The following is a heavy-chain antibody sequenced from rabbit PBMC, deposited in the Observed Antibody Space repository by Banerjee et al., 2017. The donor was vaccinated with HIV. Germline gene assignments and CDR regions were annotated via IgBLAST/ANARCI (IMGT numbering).Heavy chain of an antibody. CDR1: GFSFSSRYY. D-gene: IGHD6-1*01. CDR2: IYTSSGST. Sequence: QSLEESGGDLVKPGASLTLTCTASGFSFSSRYYMCWVRQAPGKGLEWIACIYTSSGSTHYASWAKGRFTISKTSSTTVTLQMTSLTAADTATYFCARGDDIAGYATYGYALNLWGPGTLVTVS. CDR3: ARGDDIAGYATYGYALNL. J-gene: IGHJ4*01. V-gene: IGHV1S40*01.